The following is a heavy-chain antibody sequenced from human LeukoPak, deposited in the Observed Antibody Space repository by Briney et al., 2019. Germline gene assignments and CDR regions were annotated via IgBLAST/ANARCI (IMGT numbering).Heavy chain of an antibody. CDR1: GYTFTSYG. V-gene: IGHV1-18*01. CDR3: ARDLARIIPAATTFDL. J-gene: IGHJ4*02. D-gene: IGHD2-2*01. Sequence: ASVKVSCKASGYTFTSYGISWVRQAAGQGLEWMGWISAYNGNTNYTQKLQGRVTMTTDTSTGTAYMELRSLRSDDTAVYYCARDLARIIPAATTFDLWGQGTLVTVSS. CDR2: ISAYNGNT.